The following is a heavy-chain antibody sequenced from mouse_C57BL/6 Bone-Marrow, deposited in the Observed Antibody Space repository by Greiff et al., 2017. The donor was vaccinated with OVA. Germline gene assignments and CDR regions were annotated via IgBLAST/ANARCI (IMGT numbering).Heavy chain of an antibody. Sequence: QVQLQQPGAELVKPGASVKLSCKASGYTFTSYWMHWVKQRPGQGLEWIGMIHPNSGSTNYNEKFKSKATLTVDKSSSTAYMQLSSLTSEDSAVYHCARRTYSNYPYWYFDVWGTGTTVTVSS. CDR3: ARRTYSNYPYWYFDV. D-gene: IGHD2-5*01. CDR2: IHPNSGST. J-gene: IGHJ1*03. V-gene: IGHV1-64*01. CDR1: GYTFTSYW.